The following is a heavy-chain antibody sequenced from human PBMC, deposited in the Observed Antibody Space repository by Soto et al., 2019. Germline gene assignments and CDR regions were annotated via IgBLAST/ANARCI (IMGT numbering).Heavy chain of an antibody. V-gene: IGHV3-74*01. CDR1: GFTFSNYW. Sequence: EVQLVESGGGLVQPGGSLRLSCAASGFTFSNYWMYWVRQAPGKGLVWVSRTNSDGSTSSYADSVKGRFTISRDNAKTTLYLQMNSLRAEDTAVYYCARGDCVGGSCYSLAGSFYYYMDGWGKGTTVTVFS. CDR3: ARGDCVGGSCYSLAGSFYYYMDG. CDR2: TNSDGSTS. J-gene: IGHJ6*03. D-gene: IGHD2-15*01.